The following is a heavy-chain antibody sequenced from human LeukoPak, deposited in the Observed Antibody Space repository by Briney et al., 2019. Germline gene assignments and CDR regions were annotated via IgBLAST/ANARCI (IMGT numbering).Heavy chain of an antibody. Sequence: PSETLSLTCTVSGGSISSYYWSWIRQPPGKGLEWIGYIYTSGSTNYSPSLKSRVTISVDTSKNQFSLKLSSVTAADTAVYYCARRTAAANWFDPWGQGTLVTVSS. CDR3: ARRTAAANWFDP. D-gene: IGHD6-13*01. CDR2: IYTSGST. V-gene: IGHV4-4*09. J-gene: IGHJ5*02. CDR1: GGSISSYY.